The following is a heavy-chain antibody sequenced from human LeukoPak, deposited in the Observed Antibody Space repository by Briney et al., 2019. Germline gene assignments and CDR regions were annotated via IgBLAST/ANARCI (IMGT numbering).Heavy chain of an antibody. V-gene: IGHV3-74*01. CDR3: ARAIAVAGTGGYY. J-gene: IGHJ4*02. CDR1: GFTFSSYW. D-gene: IGHD6-19*01. Sequence: PGGSLRLSCAASGFTFSSYWMHWVRQAPGKGLMWVSRINNYGNSTSYADSVKGRFTISRDNAKNTLYLQMHSPRAEDTAVYYCARAIAVAGTGGYYWGQGALVTVSS. CDR2: INNYGNST.